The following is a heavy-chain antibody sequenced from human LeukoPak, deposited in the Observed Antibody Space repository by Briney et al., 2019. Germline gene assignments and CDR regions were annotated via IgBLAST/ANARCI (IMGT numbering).Heavy chain of an antibody. J-gene: IGHJ4*02. D-gene: IGHD6-13*01. CDR3: ARGWYSSSRYY. V-gene: IGHV4-34*01. CDR1: GGSFSGYY. CDR2: INHSGST. Sequence: SETLSLTCAVYGGSFSGYYWSWIRQPPGKGLEWIGEINHSGSTNYNPSLKSRVTISVDTSKNQFSLKLSSVTAADTAVYYCARGWYSSSRYYWGQGTLVTVSS.